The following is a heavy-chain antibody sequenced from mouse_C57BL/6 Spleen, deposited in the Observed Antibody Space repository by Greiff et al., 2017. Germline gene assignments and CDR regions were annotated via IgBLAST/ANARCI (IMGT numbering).Heavy chain of an antibody. V-gene: IGHV1-22*01. CDR2: INPNNGGT. Sequence: VQLQQSGPELVKPGASVKMSCKASGYTFTDYNMHWVKQSHGKSLEWIGYINPNNGGTSYNQKFKGKATLTVNKSSSTAYMELRSLTSEDAAVYYGARWGLLRSFAYWGQGTLVTVSA. CDR3: ARWGLLRSFAY. CDR1: GYTFTDYN. J-gene: IGHJ3*01. D-gene: IGHD1-1*01.